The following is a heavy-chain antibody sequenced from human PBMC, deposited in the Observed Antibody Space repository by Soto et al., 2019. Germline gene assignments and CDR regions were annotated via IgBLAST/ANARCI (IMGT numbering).Heavy chain of an antibody. CDR1: GGSISSYY. D-gene: IGHD6-19*01. Sequence: SETLSLTCTVSGGSISSYYWSWIRQPPGKGLEWIGYIYYSGSTNYNPSLKSRVTISVDTSKNQFSLKLSSVTAADTAVYYCARDRGGIGQWLVREYYFDYWGQGTLVTVSS. J-gene: IGHJ4*02. CDR2: IYYSGST. V-gene: IGHV4-59*01. CDR3: ARDRGGIGQWLVREYYFDY.